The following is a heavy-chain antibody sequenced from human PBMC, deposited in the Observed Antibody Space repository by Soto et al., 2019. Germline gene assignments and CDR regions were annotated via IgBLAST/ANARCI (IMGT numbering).Heavy chain of an antibody. CDR3: ARGTTVVTKYNWFDP. Sequence: GASVKVSCTASGYTFTGYYMHWVRQAPGQGLEWMGWINPNSGGTNYAQKFQGWVTMTRDTSISTAYMELSRLRSDDTAVYYCARGTTVVTKYNWFDPWGQGTLVTVSS. V-gene: IGHV1-2*04. D-gene: IGHD4-17*01. CDR1: GYTFTGYY. J-gene: IGHJ5*02. CDR2: INPNSGGT.